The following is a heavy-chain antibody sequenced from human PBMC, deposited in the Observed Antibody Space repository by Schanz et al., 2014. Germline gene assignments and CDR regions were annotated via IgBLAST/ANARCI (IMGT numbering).Heavy chain of an antibody. D-gene: IGHD7-27*01. CDR2: ISRDGWTT. V-gene: IGHV3-74*01. CDR3: ARENLNWEAFDI. Sequence: VQLVESGGGVVQPGRSLRLSCAASGFTLSTNVVHWVRQAPGKGLVWVSRISRDGWTTTYADSVRGRFTISRDNAKNSLYLEMTSLRGEDTAVYYCARENLNWEAFDIWGQGTVVTVSS. CDR1: GFTLSTNV. J-gene: IGHJ3*02.